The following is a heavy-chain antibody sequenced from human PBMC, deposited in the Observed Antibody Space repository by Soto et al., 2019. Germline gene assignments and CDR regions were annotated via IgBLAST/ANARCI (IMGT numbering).Heavy chain of an antibody. D-gene: IGHD6-25*01. V-gene: IGHV3-48*02. Sequence: EVQLVESGGGLVQPGESLRLSCAVSGFTFSDYNMKCVRQAPGKGLEWIAYSNSKGGVIYYADSVRGRFTIARDNARTSVYLQMNSLRDGDTAVYFGARDGYLAAAVIPKAYYFDYWGRGTLVTVSS. CDR2: SNSKGGVI. J-gene: IGHJ4*02. CDR1: GFTFSDYN. CDR3: ARDGYLAAAVIPKAYYFDY.